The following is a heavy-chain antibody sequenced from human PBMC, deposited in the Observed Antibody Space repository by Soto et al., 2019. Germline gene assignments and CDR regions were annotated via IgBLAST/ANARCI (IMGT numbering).Heavy chain of an antibody. D-gene: IGHD5-18*01. CDR1: GGSISSGGYY. CDR2: IYYSGST. CDR3: ARVACSYGYYYYYNGIDV. J-gene: IGHJ6*02. V-gene: IGHV4-31*03. Sequence: QVQLQESGPGLVKPSQTLSLTCTVSGGSISSGGYYWSWIRQHPGKGLEWIGYIYYSGSTYYNPSLKSRDTSSVDTSKNPISMRLSSVTAADIAVYYCARVACSYGYYYYYNGIDVWGQGTTVTVSS.